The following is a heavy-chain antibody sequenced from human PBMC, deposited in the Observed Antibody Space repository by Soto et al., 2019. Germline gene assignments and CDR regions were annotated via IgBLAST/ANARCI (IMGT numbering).Heavy chain of an antibody. CDR2: IYYSGST. Sequence: QVQLQESGPGLVKPSETLSLTCTVSGGSISSYYWSWIRQPPGKGLEWIGYIYYSGSTNYNPTLKSRVTISVDTSKNQFSLKLSSVTAADTAVYYCARAGVIAAAIDYWGQGTLVTVSS. J-gene: IGHJ4*02. CDR3: ARAGVIAAAIDY. V-gene: IGHV4-59*01. CDR1: GGSISSYY. D-gene: IGHD6-13*01.